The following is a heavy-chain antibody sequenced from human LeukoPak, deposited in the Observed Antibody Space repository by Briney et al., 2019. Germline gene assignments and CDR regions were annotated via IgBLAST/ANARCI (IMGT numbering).Heavy chain of an antibody. CDR1: RFTFNSYA. J-gene: IGHJ4*02. Sequence: GGSLRLSCAASRFTFNSYAMSWVRQAPGKGLEWVSVIGGSNGITFYVGSVKGRFTISRDNSKDTLYLQMNSLRSDDTAAYYCVRGYSYGFYFDYWGQGSLVTVSS. CDR2: IGGSNGIT. CDR3: VRGYSYGFYFDY. D-gene: IGHD5-18*01. V-gene: IGHV3-23*01.